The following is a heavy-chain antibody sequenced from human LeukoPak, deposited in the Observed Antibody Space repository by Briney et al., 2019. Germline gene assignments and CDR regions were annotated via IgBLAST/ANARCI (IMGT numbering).Heavy chain of an antibody. V-gene: IGHV4-4*02. J-gene: IGHJ3*02. CDR1: AGSISSTNW. CDR2: IHHSGTS. D-gene: IGHD2-2*01. CDR3: ARARYANAWYAFDI. Sequence: SETLSLTCAVSAGSISSTNWWSWVRQPPGKGLEWIAEIHHSGTSNYTPSLRSRLTISVDKSNNQFSLKLSSVTAADTAVYYCARARYANAWYAFDIWGHGTMVTVSS.